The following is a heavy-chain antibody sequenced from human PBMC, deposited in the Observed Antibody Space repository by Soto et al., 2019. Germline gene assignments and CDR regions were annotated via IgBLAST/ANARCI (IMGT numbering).Heavy chain of an antibody. V-gene: IGHV3-23*01. CDR1: GFNFKKFA. D-gene: IGHD6-19*01. J-gene: IGHJ4*02. Sequence: EVQLLESGGGVVQPGGSLRLSCVASGFNFKKFAMAWVRQAPGEGLEWVSGISCCGGSTSYADSVKGRFSTARDDSKNTLSLQMNGLRVEDTAQYFCAKADGEQWLIPHLHNWGQGTLVTVS. CDR2: ISCCGGST. CDR3: AKADGEQWLIPHLHN.